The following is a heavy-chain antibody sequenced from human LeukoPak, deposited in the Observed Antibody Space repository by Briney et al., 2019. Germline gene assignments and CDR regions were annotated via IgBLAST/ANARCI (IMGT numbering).Heavy chain of an antibody. CDR1: GYTFTSYY. CDR3: ARRRGYSYGSHFYYYMDV. D-gene: IGHD5-18*01. V-gene: IGHV1-46*01. CDR2: INPSGGST. Sequence: ASVKVSCKASGYTFTSYYMHWVRQAPGQGLEWMGIINPSGGSTSYAQKFQGRVTMTRDMSTSTAYMGLSSLRSEDTAVYYCARRRGYSYGSHFYYYMDVWGKGTTVTVSS. J-gene: IGHJ6*03.